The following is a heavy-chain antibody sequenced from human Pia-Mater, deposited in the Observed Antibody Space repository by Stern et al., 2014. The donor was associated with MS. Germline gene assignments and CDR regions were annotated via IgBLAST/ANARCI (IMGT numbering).Heavy chain of an antibody. Sequence: EVHLVESGGGLVKPGGSLRLSCAASGFTFSSYSMNWVRQAPGKGLEWVASISSGGSYIYYADSLKGRFTISRDNAKNSLYLQMNSLRAEDTAVYYCARGRGCNYRYYFDYWGQGTLVTVSS. V-gene: IGHV3-21*01. D-gene: IGHD4-23*01. CDR2: ISSGGSYI. CDR3: ARGRGCNYRYYFDY. J-gene: IGHJ4*02. CDR1: GFTFSSYS.